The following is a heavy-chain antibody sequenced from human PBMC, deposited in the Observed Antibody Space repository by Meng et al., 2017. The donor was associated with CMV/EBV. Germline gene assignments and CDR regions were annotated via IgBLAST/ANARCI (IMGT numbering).Heavy chain of an antibody. CDR1: GGSISSSSYY. J-gene: IGHJ4*02. CDR3: ARDSSRWVTKYYFDY. CDR2: IYYSGST. D-gene: IGHD4-17*01. V-gene: IGHV4-39*07. Sequence: HLQPQASGPGLVRPSVTLPLTCTVSGGSISSSSYYWGWIRQPPGKGLEWIGSIYYSGSTYYNPSLKSRVTISVDTSKNQFSLKLSSVTAADTAVYYCARDSSRWVTKYYFDYWGQGTLVTVSS.